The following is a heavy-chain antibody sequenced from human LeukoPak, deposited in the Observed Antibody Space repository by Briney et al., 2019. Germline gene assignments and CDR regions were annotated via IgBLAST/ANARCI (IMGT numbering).Heavy chain of an antibody. Sequence: GGSLRLSCAASGFTFSSYAMSWVRQASGKGLEWVSGISGSGDNTYYADSVKGRFAISRDNSKNTLYVQVNSLGTEDTAAYYCAKGSYYDSSGSFYFDYWGQGTLVTVSS. V-gene: IGHV3-23*01. CDR1: GFTFSSYA. D-gene: IGHD3-22*01. CDR2: ISGSGDNT. J-gene: IGHJ4*02. CDR3: AKGSYYDSSGSFYFDY.